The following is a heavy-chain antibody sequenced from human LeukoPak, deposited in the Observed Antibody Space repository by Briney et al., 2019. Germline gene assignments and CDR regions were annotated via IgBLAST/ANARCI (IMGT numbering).Heavy chain of an antibody. CDR2: IYDTGST. Sequence: PSETLSLTCSVSGGSIRTYYWNWLRQPPGKGLEWIGYIYDTGSTNYNPSLKSRVTMSVDTSKNQFSLKLSSVTAADTAVYYCARIMGNSGSYYYPYYFDYWGQGTLVTVSS. CDR1: GGSIRTYY. D-gene: IGHD1-26*01. V-gene: IGHV4-59*12. CDR3: ARIMGNSGSYYYPYYFDY. J-gene: IGHJ4*02.